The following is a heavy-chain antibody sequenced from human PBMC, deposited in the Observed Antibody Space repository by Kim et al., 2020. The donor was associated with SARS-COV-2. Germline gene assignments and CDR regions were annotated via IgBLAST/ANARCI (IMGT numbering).Heavy chain of an antibody. CDR1: GGSFSGYY. J-gene: IGHJ5*02. D-gene: IGHD3-10*01. CDR2: INHSGST. Sequence: SETLSLTCAVYGGSFSGYYWSWIRQPPGKGLEWIGEINHSGSTNYNPSLKSRVTISVDTSKNQFSLKLSSVTAADTAVYYCARGLWFGLSFDPWGQGTLVTVSS. V-gene: IGHV4-34*01. CDR3: ARGLWFGLSFDP.